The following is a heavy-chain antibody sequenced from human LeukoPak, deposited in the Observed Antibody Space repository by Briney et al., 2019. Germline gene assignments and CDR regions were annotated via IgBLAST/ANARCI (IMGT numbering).Heavy chain of an antibody. CDR1: GFTFSSYS. J-gene: IGHJ3*02. D-gene: IGHD4-17*01. CDR3: ARDRGVTTLVI. Sequence: PGGSLRLSCAASGFTFSSYSMNWVRQAPGKGLEWVSYISSSSSTIYYADSVKGRFTISRDNAKNSLYLQMNSLRAEDTAVYYCARDRGVTTLVIWGQGTMVTVSS. CDR2: ISSSSSTI. V-gene: IGHV3-48*04.